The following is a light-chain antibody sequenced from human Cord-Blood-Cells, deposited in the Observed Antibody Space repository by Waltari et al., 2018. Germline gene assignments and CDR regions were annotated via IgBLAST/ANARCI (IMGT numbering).Light chain of an antibody. CDR1: PGAVTRGYY. V-gene: IGLV7-43*01. Sequence: QTVVTQEPSLTVYPGGTVTLPCAPSPGAVTRGYYPNWFQQKPGQEPRELIYNTSNKHSWTPARFSGSLLGGKAALTLSGVQPEDEAEYYCLLYYGGAQVFGGGTKLTVL. CDR2: NTS. CDR3: LLYYGGAQV. J-gene: IGLJ2*01.